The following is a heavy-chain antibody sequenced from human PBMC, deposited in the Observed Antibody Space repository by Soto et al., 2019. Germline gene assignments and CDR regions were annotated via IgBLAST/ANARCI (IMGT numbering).Heavy chain of an antibody. CDR3: TGPGPGELQLGPFDF. D-gene: IGHD6-6*01. Sequence: QLQESGPGLVKPSETLSLSCTVSGGSISMSSYYWGWIRHPPGKGLEWIGSIYYRGATYYNPSPRRRVPGSFYPAKDQCPLNQSSGNPAHSALYYCTGPGPGELQLGPFDFWGKGIPVTVSS. CDR2: IYYRGAT. J-gene: IGHJ4*02. V-gene: IGHV4-39*01. CDR1: GGSISMSSYY.